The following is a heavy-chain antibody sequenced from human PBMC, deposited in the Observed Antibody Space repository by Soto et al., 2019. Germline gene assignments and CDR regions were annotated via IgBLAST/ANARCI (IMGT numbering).Heavy chain of an antibody. CDR2: IYYSGST. J-gene: IGHJ6*02. CDR1: GGSISSGDYY. CDR3: ARVGVVWMGMDV. D-gene: IGHD2-21*01. Sequence: SETLSLTCTVSGGSISSGDYYWSWIRQPPGKGLEWIGYIYYSGSTYYNPSLKSRVTISVDTSKNQFSLKLSSVTAADTAVYYCARVGVVWMGMDVWGQGTTVTVSS. V-gene: IGHV4-30-4*01.